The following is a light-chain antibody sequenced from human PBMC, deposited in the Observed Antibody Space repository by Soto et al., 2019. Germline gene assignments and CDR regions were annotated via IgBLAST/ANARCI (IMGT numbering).Light chain of an antibody. Sequence: DIKMTQSHSTLSGSVGDRVTITCRASQTISSWVAWYQQKPGKAPKLRIYKASTLKSGVPSRFSGIGAGTECTLTISSLQPDDFATYYCQHYNSYSEAVGQGTKVDNK. J-gene: IGKJ1*01. CDR2: KAS. CDR3: QHYNSYSEA. CDR1: QTISSW. V-gene: IGKV1-5*03.